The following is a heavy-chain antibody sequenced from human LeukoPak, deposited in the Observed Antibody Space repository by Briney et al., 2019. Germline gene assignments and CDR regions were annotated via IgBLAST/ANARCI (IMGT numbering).Heavy chain of an antibody. CDR3: AKSGYSYGYYFDY. CDR2: MNPNSGNT. D-gene: IGHD5-18*01. Sequence: ASVKVSCKASGYTFTSYDISWVRQATGQGLEWMGWMNPNSGNTGYAQKFQGRVTMTRNASISTAYMELSSLRSEDTAVYYCAKSGYSYGYYFDYWGQGTLVTVSS. CDR1: GYTFTSYD. J-gene: IGHJ4*02. V-gene: IGHV1-8*01.